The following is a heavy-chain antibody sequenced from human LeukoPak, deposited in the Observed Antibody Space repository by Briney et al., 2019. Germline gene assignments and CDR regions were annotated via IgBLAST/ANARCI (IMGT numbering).Heavy chain of an antibody. D-gene: IGHD3-10*01. V-gene: IGHV3-48*02. CDR3: ARVLRGLYNLGD. Sequence: GGSLRLSCEASGVSLSISGMNWVRQAPGKGLEWVSYISSSSDLMSYVDSVKGRFTVSRDNAKNSLFLQMNSLRDEDTAVYYCARVLRGLYNLGDWGQGTLVTVSS. CDR1: GVSLSISG. J-gene: IGHJ4*02. CDR2: ISSSSDLM.